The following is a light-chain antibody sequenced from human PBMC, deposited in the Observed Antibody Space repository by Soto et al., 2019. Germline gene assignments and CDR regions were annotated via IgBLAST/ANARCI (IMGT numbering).Light chain of an antibody. CDR2: AAS. V-gene: IGKV1D-12*01. J-gene: IGKJ4*01. CDR3: QQATSFPLT. Sequence: DIPMTQSPDSVYASVGDTISITCRASQTISNWVAWYQQKPGQVPKLLIYAASKLQGGVPLRFSGSGSGTDFTLTINTLQPEDFATYYCQQATSFPLTFGGGTRVEVK. CDR1: QTISNW.